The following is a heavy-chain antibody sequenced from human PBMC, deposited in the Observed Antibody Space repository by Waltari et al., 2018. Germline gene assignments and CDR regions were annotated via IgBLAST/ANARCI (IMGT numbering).Heavy chain of an antibody. CDR1: VVSITTNRHY. V-gene: IGHV4-39*01. CDR2: ISYNGAT. CDR3: ATYIGASLGTAAFDV. Sequence: QLQLQESGPGLVKPSETLSLTCSVSVVSITTNRHYWGWIRQPPGQGLEWIGTISYNGATYRRTSLRSRVTILRDTSKNQLSLKLGAVTAADTAFYYCATYIGASLGTAAFDVWGQGTMVTVSS. J-gene: IGHJ3*01. D-gene: IGHD5-12*01.